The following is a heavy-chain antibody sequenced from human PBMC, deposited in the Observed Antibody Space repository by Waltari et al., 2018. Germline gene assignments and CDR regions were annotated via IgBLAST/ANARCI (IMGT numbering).Heavy chain of an antibody. CDR3: ARLKHYDSSGYYYFDY. J-gene: IGHJ4*02. CDR2: INPNSGGT. Sequence: QVQLVQSGAEVKKPGASVKVSCKASGYTFTGYYMHWVRQAPGQGLEWMGWINPNSGGTNYARKFQGRVTMTRDTSISTAYMELSRLRSDDTAVYYCARLKHYDSSGYYYFDYWGQGTLVTVSS. CDR1: GYTFTGYY. V-gene: IGHV1-2*02. D-gene: IGHD3-22*01.